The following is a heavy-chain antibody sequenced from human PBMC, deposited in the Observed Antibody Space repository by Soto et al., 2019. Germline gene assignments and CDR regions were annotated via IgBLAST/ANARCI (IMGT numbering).Heavy chain of an antibody. V-gene: IGHV4-59*08. CDR2: IYYSGST. D-gene: IGHD5-18*01. Sequence: SETLSLTCTVSGGSISSYYWSWIRQPPGKGLEWIGYIYYSGSTNYNPSLKSRVTISVDTSKNQFSLKLSSVTAADTAVYYCARQAMVYDAFDIWGQGTMVTVSS. CDR3: ARQAMVYDAFDI. J-gene: IGHJ3*02. CDR1: GGSISSYY.